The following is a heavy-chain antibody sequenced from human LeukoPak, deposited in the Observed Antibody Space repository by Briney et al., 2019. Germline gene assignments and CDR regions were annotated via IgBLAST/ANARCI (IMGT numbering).Heavy chain of an antibody. Sequence: PGGSLRLSCAASGFTFAGYAMTWVRQAPGKGLEWVSAISGSGDSTYYADSVKGRFTISRDNSKNTLYLQMNTLRAEDTAVYYCARAVGGDGSGSLWGPGTLVTVSS. CDR1: GFTFAGYA. V-gene: IGHV3-23*01. J-gene: IGHJ4*02. CDR3: ARAVGGDGSGSL. D-gene: IGHD3-10*01. CDR2: ISGSGDST.